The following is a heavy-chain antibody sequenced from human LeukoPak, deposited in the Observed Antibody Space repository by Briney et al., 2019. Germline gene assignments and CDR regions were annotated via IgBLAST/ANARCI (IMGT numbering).Heavy chain of an antibody. V-gene: IGHV3-21*01. J-gene: IGHJ4*02. CDR3: ARGLNSSSWEPLDY. CDR1: GFTFSSYS. Sequence: PGGSLRLSCAASGFTFSSYSMNWVRQAPGKGLEWVSSISSSSSYIYYADSVKGRFTISRDNAKNSLYLQMNSLRAEDTAVYYCARGLNSSSWEPLDYWGQGTLSPSPQ. CDR2: ISSSSSYI. D-gene: IGHD6-13*01.